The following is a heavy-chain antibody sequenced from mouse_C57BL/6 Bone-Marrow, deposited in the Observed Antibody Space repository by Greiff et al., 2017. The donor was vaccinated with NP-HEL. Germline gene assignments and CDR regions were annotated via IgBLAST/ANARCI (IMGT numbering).Heavy chain of an antibody. Sequence: EVQLQQSGPELVKPGASVKISCKASGYKFTDYYMNWVKQSHGKSLEWIGDINPNNGGTSYNQKFKGKATLTVDKSSSTAYMELRSLTSEDSAVYYCARSPEFITTVVGDYWGQGTTLTVSS. D-gene: IGHD1-1*01. CDR3: ARSPEFITTVVGDY. J-gene: IGHJ2*01. V-gene: IGHV1-26*01. CDR1: GYKFTDYY. CDR2: INPNNGGT.